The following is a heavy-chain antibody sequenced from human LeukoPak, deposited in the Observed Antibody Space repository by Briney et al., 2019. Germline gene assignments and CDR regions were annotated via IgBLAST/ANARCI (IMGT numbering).Heavy chain of an antibody. D-gene: IGHD2-2*01. CDR1: GFTFSDHY. CDR3: ARDVKTRYCSSTSCYVPFDY. V-gene: IGHV3-11*04. Sequence: GRSLRLSCAASGFTFSDHYMSWIRQAPRKGLEWVSYIRSSCSTIYYADCVKRRFTICRDNAKNSLYLQMNSLRAEETAVYYCARDVKTRYCSSTSCYVPFDYWGQRTLVTVSS. J-gene: IGHJ4*02. CDR2: IRSSCSTI.